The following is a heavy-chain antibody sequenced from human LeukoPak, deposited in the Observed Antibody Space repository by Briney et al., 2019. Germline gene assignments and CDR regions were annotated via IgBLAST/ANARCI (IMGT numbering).Heavy chain of an antibody. Sequence: SETLSLTCTVSGGSISSGGYYWSWIRQPPGKGLEWIGYIYHSGSTYYNPSLKSRVTISVDRSKNQFSLKLSSVTAADTAVYYCARAGGTSYARFWGQGTLVTVSS. CDR2: IYHSGST. V-gene: IGHV4-30-2*01. D-gene: IGHD2/OR15-2a*01. CDR3: ARAGGTSYARF. CDR1: GGSISSGGYY. J-gene: IGHJ4*02.